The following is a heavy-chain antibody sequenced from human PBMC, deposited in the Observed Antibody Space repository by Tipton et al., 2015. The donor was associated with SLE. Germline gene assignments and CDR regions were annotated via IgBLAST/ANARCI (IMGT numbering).Heavy chain of an antibody. V-gene: IGHV4-39*07. CDR1: GGSIGSSSYY. Sequence: TLSLTCTVSGGSIGSSSYYWGWIRQPPGKGLEWIGTTHYSGSTNYNPSLKSRVTISVDTSKKQFSLKLSSVTAADTAVYYCARDRADGGFLEWGYYYYYMDVWGKGTTVTVSS. D-gene: IGHD3-3*01. CDR2: THYSGST. J-gene: IGHJ6*03. CDR3: ARDRADGGFLEWGYYYYYMDV.